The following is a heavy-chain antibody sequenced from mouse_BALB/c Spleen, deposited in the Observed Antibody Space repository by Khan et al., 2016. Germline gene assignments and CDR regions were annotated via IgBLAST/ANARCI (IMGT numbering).Heavy chain of an antibody. J-gene: IGHJ4*01. D-gene: IGHD1-1*01. Sequence: QIQLVQSGPELKKPGETVKISCKASGYTFINYGMNWVKQAPGKGLKWMGWINTYTGEPTYGDDFKGRFAFSLETSANTAYLQINNLDNEDTATYFCARLYCHYSMDYWGQGTSVTVSS. CDR3: ARLYCHYSMDY. CDR2: INTYTGEP. CDR1: GYTFINYG. V-gene: IGHV9-3-1*01.